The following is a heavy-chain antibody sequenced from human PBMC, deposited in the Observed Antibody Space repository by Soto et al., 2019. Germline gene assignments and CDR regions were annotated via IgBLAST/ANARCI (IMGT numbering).Heavy chain of an antibody. CDR2: INHSGST. J-gene: IGHJ3*02. V-gene: IGHV4-34*01. CDR1: GWSFIGYY. Sequence: TLSLTCAVYGWSFIGYYWIWIRQPPGKGLEWIGEINHSGSTNYNPSLKSRVTISVDTSKNQFSLKLSSVTAADTAVYYCARWGYDSSGYYLHDAFDIWGQGTMVTVSS. CDR3: ARWGYDSSGYYLHDAFDI. D-gene: IGHD3-22*01.